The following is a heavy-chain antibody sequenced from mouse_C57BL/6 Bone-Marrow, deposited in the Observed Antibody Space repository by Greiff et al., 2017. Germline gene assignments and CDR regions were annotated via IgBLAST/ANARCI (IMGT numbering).Heavy chain of an antibody. D-gene: IGHD1-1*01. CDR1: GYTFTSYW. J-gene: IGHJ1*03. Sequence: VQLQQPGAELVRPGTSVKLSCKASGYTFTSYWMHWVKQRPGQGLDWIGVIDPSDSYTNYNQKFKGKATLTVDTSSSTAYMQLSSLTSEDSAVYYCAREDYGSGYGYFDVWGTGTTGTVAS. V-gene: IGHV1-59*01. CDR3: AREDYGSGYGYFDV. CDR2: IDPSDSYT.